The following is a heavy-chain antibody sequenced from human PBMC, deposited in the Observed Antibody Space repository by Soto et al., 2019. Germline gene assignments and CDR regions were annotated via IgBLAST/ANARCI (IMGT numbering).Heavy chain of an antibody. D-gene: IGHD4-17*01. CDR1: GFTFSDSA. CDR3: TRVYDYGGNAHFDY. J-gene: IGHJ4*02. CDR2: VRSKANTYAT. V-gene: IGHV3-73*01. Sequence: EEQLVESGGGLVQPGGSLKLSCAASGFTFSDSAMHWVRQASGKGLEWVGRVRSKANTYATAYGASVKGRFTISRDDSKNTAYLQMNSLETEDTAVYYCTRVYDYGGNAHFDYWGQGTLVTVSS.